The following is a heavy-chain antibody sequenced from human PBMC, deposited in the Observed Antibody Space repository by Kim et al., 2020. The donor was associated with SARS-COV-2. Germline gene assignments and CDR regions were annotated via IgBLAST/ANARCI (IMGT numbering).Heavy chain of an antibody. CDR2: INPKSGGT. J-gene: IGHJ4*02. CDR3: TTGGGQGAY. D-gene: IGHD3-16*01. V-gene: IGHV1-2*06. Sequence: ASVKVSCKASGYTFTDYYMHWVRQAPGQGLEWMGRINPKSGGTNFAQKFQGRVTLTTDTSINTAYIDLSRLRFDDTAVYYCTTGGGQGAYWGQGTLVTVS. CDR1: GYTFTDYY.